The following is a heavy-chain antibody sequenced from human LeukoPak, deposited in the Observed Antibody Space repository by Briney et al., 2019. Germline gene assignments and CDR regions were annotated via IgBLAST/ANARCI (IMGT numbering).Heavy chain of an antibody. CDR1: GFTFSNSV. CDR2: ITGRGGTT. CDR3: AKDREVSAARVYDY. V-gene: IGHV3-23*01. J-gene: IGHJ4*02. Sequence: GGSLRLSCAASGFTFSNSVLIWVRQAPGRGLEWLSAITGRGGTTRYADSVKGRFTISRDNSSNTLYLQMSSLRAEDAAVYYCAKDREVSAARVYDYWGQGTLVTVSS. D-gene: IGHD2-2*01.